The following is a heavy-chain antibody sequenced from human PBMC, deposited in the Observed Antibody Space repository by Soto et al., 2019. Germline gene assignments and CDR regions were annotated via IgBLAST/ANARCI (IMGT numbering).Heavy chain of an antibody. Sequence: DVHLLESGGGLVQPGGSLRLSCAASGFMFSAYAMHWVRQAPGQVLEWVSSMSGTSADTYYADSVKGRFTVSRDSSKDTLYLQLNSLRAEDTALYFCAREDGGGPFDYWGQGTLVIVSS. J-gene: IGHJ4*02. D-gene: IGHD2-15*01. V-gene: IGHV3-23*01. CDR1: GFMFSAYA. CDR3: AREDGGGPFDY. CDR2: MSGTSADT.